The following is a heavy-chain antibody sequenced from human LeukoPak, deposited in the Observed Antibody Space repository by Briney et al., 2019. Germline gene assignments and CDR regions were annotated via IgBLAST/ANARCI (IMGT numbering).Heavy chain of an antibody. V-gene: IGHV4-59*01. CDR1: GGSISSYY. CDR3: ARVRAVAATSWFDP. J-gene: IGHJ5*02. Sequence: SETLSLTCTVSGGSISSYYWSWIRRPPGKGLEWIGYIYYTGSTNYNPSLKSRVTISLDTSKIQFSLRLSSVTAADTAVYYCARVRAVAATSWFDPWGQGTLVTVSS. CDR2: IYYTGST. D-gene: IGHD6-19*01.